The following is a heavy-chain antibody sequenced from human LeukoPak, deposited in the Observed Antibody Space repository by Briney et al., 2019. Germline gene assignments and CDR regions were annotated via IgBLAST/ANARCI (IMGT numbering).Heavy chain of an antibody. J-gene: IGHJ4*02. CDR2: IYTSGST. V-gene: IGHV4-61*02. CDR3: AREAIY. Sequence: PSQTLSLTCTVSGGSISSGIYYWSWIRQPAGKGLEWIGLIYTSGSTNYNPSLKSRVTISVDTSKNQFSLKLSSVTAADTAVYYCAREAIYWGQGTLVTVSS. CDR1: GGSISSGIYY.